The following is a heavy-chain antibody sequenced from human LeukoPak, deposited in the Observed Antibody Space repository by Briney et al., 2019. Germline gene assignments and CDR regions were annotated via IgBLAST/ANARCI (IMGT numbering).Heavy chain of an antibody. Sequence: GASVKVSCKVSGYTLTELSMHWVRQAPGKGLEWMGGFDPEDGETIYAQKFQGRVTMTEDTSTDTAYMELSSLRSEDTAVYYCATGRYCSSTSCRLFDYWGQGTLVTVSS. D-gene: IGHD2-2*01. CDR1: GYTLTELS. J-gene: IGHJ4*02. CDR3: ATGRYCSSTSCRLFDY. CDR2: FDPEDGET. V-gene: IGHV1-24*01.